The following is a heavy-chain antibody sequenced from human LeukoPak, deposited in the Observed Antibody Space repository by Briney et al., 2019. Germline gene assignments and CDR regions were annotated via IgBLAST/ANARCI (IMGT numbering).Heavy chain of an antibody. CDR1: GGSFSGYY. D-gene: IGHD2-15*01. J-gene: IGHJ6*02. Sequence: PSETLSLTCAVYGGSFSGYYWSWIRQPPGKGLEWIGEINHSGSTNYNPSLKSRVTISVDTSKNQFSLKLSSVTAADTAVYYCARADIVVVVAAPSYGMDVWGQGTTVTVSS. CDR3: ARADIVVVVAAPSYGMDV. V-gene: IGHV4-34*01. CDR2: INHSGST.